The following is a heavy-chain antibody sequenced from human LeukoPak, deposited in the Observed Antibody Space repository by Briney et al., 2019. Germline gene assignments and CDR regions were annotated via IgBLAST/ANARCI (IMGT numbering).Heavy chain of an antibody. J-gene: IGHJ4*02. V-gene: IGHV3-11*04. CDR3: ARVLPNWNDPGASGY. CDR2: ISTSGNTL. CDR1: GFTFSDYY. D-gene: IGHD1-1*01. Sequence: GGSLRLSCAASGFTFSDYYMSWIRRAPGRGLEWVSYISTSGNTLYNAGSVKGRFIISRDNAKNSLSLQMNSLRVEDTAVYYCARVLPNWNDPGASGYWGQGTLVTVSS.